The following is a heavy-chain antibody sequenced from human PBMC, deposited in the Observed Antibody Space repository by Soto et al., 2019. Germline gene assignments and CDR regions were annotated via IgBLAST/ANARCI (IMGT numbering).Heavy chain of an antibody. CDR2: FKWNSGDV. J-gene: IGHJ6*02. D-gene: IGHD3-10*01. CDR1: GFTFGDYA. Sequence: HPGGSLRLSCAASGFTFGDYAMHWVRQVPGKGLEWVSGFKWNSGDVGYADSVKGRFTISRDNARNSLYLQMNSLRPEDTAAYYCAKDRSSGSPYYGMDFWGQGTMVTVSS. CDR3: AKDRSSGSPYYGMDF. V-gene: IGHV3-9*01.